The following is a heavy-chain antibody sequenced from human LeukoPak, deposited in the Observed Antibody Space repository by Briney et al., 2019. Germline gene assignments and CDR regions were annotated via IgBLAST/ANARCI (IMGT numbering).Heavy chain of an antibody. CDR2: ISAYNGNT. CDR3: ARYYGSGSYNGMDV. J-gene: IGHJ6*04. CDR1: GYTFTSYG. Sequence: ASVKVSCKASGYTFTSYGISWVRQAPGQGLEWMRWISAYNGNTNYAQKLQGRVTMTTDTSTSTAYMELRSLRSDDTAVYYCARYYGSGSYNGMDVWGKGTTVTVSS. D-gene: IGHD3-10*01. V-gene: IGHV1-18*04.